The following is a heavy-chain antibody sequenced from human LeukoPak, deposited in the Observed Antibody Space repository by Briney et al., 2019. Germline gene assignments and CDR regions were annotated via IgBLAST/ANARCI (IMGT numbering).Heavy chain of an antibody. CDR2: IIPIFGKA. CDR3: ARGWLAETTVVTPYNY. J-gene: IGHJ4*02. D-gene: IGHD4-23*01. CDR1: GGTFSNCA. V-gene: IGHV1-69*13. Sequence: ASVKVSCKTSGGTFSNCAISWVRQAPGQGLEWMGGIIPIFGKAHYAQKFQGRVTITADESTSTAYMELSSLRSEDTAVYYCARGWLAETTVVTPYNYWGQGTVVTVSS.